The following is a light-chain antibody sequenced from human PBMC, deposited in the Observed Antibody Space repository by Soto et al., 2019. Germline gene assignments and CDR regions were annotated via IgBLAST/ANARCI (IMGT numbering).Light chain of an antibody. Sequence: QSVLTQPPSASGTPGQRVTMSCSGSRSDIGSNSVSWYQHLPGAAPKLVIYNNNQRASGSPDRFSGSKSGTSASLAISGLQSEDEAHYYCAAWDDNLSGTWVFGGGTKLTVL. CDR2: NNN. CDR3: AAWDDNLSGTWV. V-gene: IGLV1-44*01. CDR1: RSDIGSNS. J-gene: IGLJ3*02.